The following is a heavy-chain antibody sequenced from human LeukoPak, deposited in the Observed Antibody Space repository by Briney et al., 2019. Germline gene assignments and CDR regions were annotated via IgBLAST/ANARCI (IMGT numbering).Heavy chain of an antibody. Sequence: PXGSLRLSCAASGFTFSNYGMHWVRQAPGKGLEWVAVISYDGSNKYYADSVKGRFTISRDNSKNTLYLQMNSLGAEDTAVYYCAKAGRWLVPLLGYWGQGTTVTVSS. J-gene: IGHJ6*02. D-gene: IGHD6-19*01. CDR3: AKAGRWLVPLLGY. CDR2: ISYDGSNK. V-gene: IGHV3-30*18. CDR1: GFTFSNYG.